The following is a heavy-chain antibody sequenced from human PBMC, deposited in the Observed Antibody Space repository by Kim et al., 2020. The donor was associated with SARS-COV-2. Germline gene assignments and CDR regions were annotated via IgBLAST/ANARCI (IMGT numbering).Heavy chain of an antibody. J-gene: IGHJ6*02. V-gene: IGHV3-64D*09. D-gene: IGHD4-17*01. CDR3: VKGGYGDYYYYYGMDV. Sequence: SVKGRFTISRDNSKNTLYLQMSSLRAEDTAVYYCVKGGYGDYYYYYGMDVWGQGTTVTVSS.